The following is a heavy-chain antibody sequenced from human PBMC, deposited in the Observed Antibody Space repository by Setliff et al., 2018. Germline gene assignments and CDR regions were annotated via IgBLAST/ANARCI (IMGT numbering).Heavy chain of an antibody. CDR2: INLNTGNI. D-gene: IGHD5-12*01. J-gene: IGHJ4*02. CDR3: ARDTLALKDITLFDY. Sequence: ASVKVSCKASGYTFTSYGISWVRQAPGQRLEWMGRINLNTGNIFYAQEFQGRVTLTRDASISTAYMELTGLRYDDTAIYYCARDTLALKDITLFDYWGQGTLVTVSS. CDR1: GYTFTSYG. V-gene: IGHV1-18*01.